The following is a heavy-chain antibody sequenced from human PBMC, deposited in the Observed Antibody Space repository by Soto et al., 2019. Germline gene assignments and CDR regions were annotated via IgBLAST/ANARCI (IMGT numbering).Heavy chain of an antibody. CDR2: ISGSGGRT. CDR1: GFTFSTYA. V-gene: IGHV3-23*01. CDR3: AKAGDYHGSESYFPLDY. J-gene: IGHJ4*02. Sequence: EVQLLESGGVLVQPGGSLRLSCAASGFTFSTYAMTWVRQAPGKGLEWVSSISGSGGRTYYAYSVKGRFTISRDNSKNTLYLQTNSLRAEDTAVYYCAKAGDYHGSESYFPLDYWGQGTLVPVSS. D-gene: IGHD3-10*01.